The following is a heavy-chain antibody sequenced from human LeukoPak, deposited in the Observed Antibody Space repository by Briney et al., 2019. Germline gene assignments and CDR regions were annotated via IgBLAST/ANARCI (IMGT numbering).Heavy chain of an antibody. D-gene: IGHD6-13*01. V-gene: IGHV3-43*02. CDR1: GFTFDDYA. J-gene: IGHJ5*02. CDR2: ISGDGGST. CDR3: AKDGEAAAGVNWFDP. Sequence: PWGSLRLSCAASGFTFDDYAMHWVRQAPGKGLEWVSLISGDGGSTYYADSVKGRFTISRDNSKNSLYLQMNSLRTEDTALYYCAKDGEAAAGVNWFDPWGQGTLVTVSS.